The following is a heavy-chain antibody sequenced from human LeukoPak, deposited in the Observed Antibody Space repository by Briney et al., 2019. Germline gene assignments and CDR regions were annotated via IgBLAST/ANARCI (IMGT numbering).Heavy chain of an antibody. CDR3: ARETGDQSGDAFDI. V-gene: IGHV1-69*05. CDR2: IIPIFGTA. Sequence: SVKVSCKASGGTFSSYAISWVRQAPGQGLEWMGGIIPIFGTANYAQKFQGRVTITTDESTSTAYMELRSLRSDDTAVYYCARETGDQSGDAFDIWGQGTMVTVSS. CDR1: GGTFSSYA. J-gene: IGHJ3*02. D-gene: IGHD7-27*01.